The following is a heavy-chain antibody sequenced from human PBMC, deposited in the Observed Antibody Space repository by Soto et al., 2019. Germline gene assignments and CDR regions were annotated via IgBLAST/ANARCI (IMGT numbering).Heavy chain of an antibody. J-gene: IGHJ3*02. Sequence: QLQLQESGSGLVKPSQTLSLTCAVSGGSISSGGYSWSWIRQPPGKGLEWIGYIYHSGSTYYNPSLKRRVTISVDRFKHQFSLELSSVTAADTAVYYCARDSPKGAFDIWGQGTMVTVSS. CDR2: IYHSGST. CDR1: GGSISSGGYS. V-gene: IGHV4-30-2*01. CDR3: ARDSPKGAFDI.